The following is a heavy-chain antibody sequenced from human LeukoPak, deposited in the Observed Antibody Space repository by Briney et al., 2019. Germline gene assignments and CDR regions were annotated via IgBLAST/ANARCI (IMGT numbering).Heavy chain of an antibody. CDR1: GFTFSSYG. CDR2: ISGSGGST. D-gene: IGHD4-17*01. Sequence: QPGGSLRLSCAASGFTFSSYGMSWVRQAPGKGLEWVSAISGSGGSTYYADSVKGRFTISRDNSKNTLYLQMNSLRAEDTAVYYCAKDRTVTTGSWDNWGQGTLVTVSS. V-gene: IGHV3-23*01. CDR3: AKDRTVTTGSWDN. J-gene: IGHJ4*02.